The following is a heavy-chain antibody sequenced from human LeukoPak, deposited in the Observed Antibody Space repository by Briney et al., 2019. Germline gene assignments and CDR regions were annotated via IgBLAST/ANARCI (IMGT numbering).Heavy chain of an antibody. J-gene: IGHJ6*02. V-gene: IGHV4-39*01. D-gene: IGHD3-10*01. Sequence: SETLSLACTVSGGSISSSSYYWAWIRQPPGKGLEWVGSISYSGYTHYNPSLKSRLTISVDTSKNRFSLKLNSVTAADTAVYYCARRFGSYYYYGMDVWGQGTTVTVSS. CDR2: ISYSGYT. CDR1: GGSISSSSYY. CDR3: ARRFGSYYYYGMDV.